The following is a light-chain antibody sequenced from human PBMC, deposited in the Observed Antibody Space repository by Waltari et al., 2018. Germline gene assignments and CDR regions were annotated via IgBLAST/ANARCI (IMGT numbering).Light chain of an antibody. CDR3: NSRDSSGNPNWV. Sequence: SSELTQDPAVSVALGQTVRITCQGDSLRSYYASWYQQKPGQAPVLVIYGKNNRPSGIPDRFSGSSSGNTASLTITGAQAEDEADYYCNSRDSSGNPNWVFGGGTNLTVL. CDR1: SLRSYY. J-gene: IGLJ3*02. CDR2: GKN. V-gene: IGLV3-19*01.